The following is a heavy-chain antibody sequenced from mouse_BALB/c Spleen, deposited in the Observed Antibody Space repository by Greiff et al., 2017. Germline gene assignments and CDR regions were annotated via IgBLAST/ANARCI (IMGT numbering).Heavy chain of an antibody. J-gene: IGHJ3*01. CDR2: IFPGSGNT. D-gene: IGHD3-1*01. CDR1: GYSFTSYY. CDR3: ARSGGTWFAY. V-gene: IGHV1-66*01. Sequence: QVQLKESGPELVKPGASVKISCKASGYSFTSYYIHWVKQRPGQGLEWIGWIFPGSGNTKYNEKFKGKATLTADTSSSTAYMQLSSLTSEDSAVYFCARSGGTWFAYWGQGTLVTVSA.